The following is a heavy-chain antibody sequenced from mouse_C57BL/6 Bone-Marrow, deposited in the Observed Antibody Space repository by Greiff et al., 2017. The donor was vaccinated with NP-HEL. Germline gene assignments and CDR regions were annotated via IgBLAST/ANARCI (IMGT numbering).Heavy chain of an antibody. D-gene: IGHD1-1*01. Sequence: VQLQQPGTELVKPGASVKLSCKASGYTFTSYWMHWVKQRPGQGLEWIGNINPSNGGTNYNEKFKSKATLTVDKSSSTAYMQLSSLTSEDSAVYYCARSGYYYGSRDYAMDYWGQGTSVTVSS. CDR1: GYTFTSYW. CDR3: ARSGYYYGSRDYAMDY. J-gene: IGHJ4*01. V-gene: IGHV1-53*01. CDR2: INPSNGGT.